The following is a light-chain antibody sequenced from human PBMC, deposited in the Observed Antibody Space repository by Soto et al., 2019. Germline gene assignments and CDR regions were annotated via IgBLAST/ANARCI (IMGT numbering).Light chain of an antibody. Sequence: SYVLIQPPSVSVAPGKTARITCGGNNIGSESVHWYQQRPGQAPVMVIYFDSDRPSGIPERFSASNSGNTATLTISRVEVGDEADYYCQVWDSRTDHPVFGGGTKLTVL. CDR3: QVWDSRTDHPV. V-gene: IGLV3-21*04. CDR2: FDS. CDR1: NIGSES. J-gene: IGLJ2*01.